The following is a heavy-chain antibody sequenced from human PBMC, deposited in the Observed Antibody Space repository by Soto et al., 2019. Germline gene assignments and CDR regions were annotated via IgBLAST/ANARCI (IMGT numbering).Heavy chain of an antibody. CDR1: GGSVSSVKYF. Sequence: QMQLQESGPGLVKPSETLSLTCNVSGGSVSSVKYFWSWIRQPPGKGLEWIAHIYNNGNTNYNPSLKSRATISVDTSKNQCSLKLTSVTAADSAVYFCARTVMPVGNLAAFDHWGQGVLVTVSS. CDR3: ARTVMPVGNLAAFDH. CDR2: IYNNGNT. V-gene: IGHV4-61*01. D-gene: IGHD7-27*01. J-gene: IGHJ4*02.